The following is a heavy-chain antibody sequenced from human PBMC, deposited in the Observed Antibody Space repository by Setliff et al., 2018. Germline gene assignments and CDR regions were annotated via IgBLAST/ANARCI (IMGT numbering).Heavy chain of an antibody. CDR2: IIPIFGTA. CDR1: GGTFSSYA. J-gene: IGHJ6*03. Sequence: RASVKVSCKASGGTFSSYAISWVRQAPGQGLEWMGGIIPIFGTANYAQKFQGRVTITADESTSTAYMELSSLRSEDMAVYYCARGAPGGKDYYYYYMDVWGKGTTVTVSS. V-gene: IGHV1-69*13. CDR3: ARGAPGGKDYYYYYMDV. D-gene: IGHD2-15*01.